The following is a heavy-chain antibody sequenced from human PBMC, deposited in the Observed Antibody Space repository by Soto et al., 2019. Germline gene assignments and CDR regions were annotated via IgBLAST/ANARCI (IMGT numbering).Heavy chain of an antibody. V-gene: IGHV2-26*01. J-gene: IGHJ4*02. CDR3: ARITSFNYSSCWYHDY. Sequence: QVTLKESGPVLVKPTETLTLTCTVSGFSLSNARMGVSWIRQPPGKALEWLAHIFSNDEKSYSTSLKIRLPITKDTSKSQVGLTMTNMDPVDTATYYCARITSFNYSSCWYHDYLGQGTLVTVSP. D-gene: IGHD6-19*01. CDR2: IFSNDEK. CDR1: GFSLSNARMG.